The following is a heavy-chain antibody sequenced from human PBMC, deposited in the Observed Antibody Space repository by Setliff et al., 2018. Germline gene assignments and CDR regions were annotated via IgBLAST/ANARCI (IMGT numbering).Heavy chain of an antibody. CDR2: IHYTGST. CDR1: GVSSSSHY. D-gene: IGHD6-19*01. CDR3: ARNGPQIYSSGWFDC. V-gene: IGHV4-59*11. J-gene: IGHJ4*02. Sequence: SETLSLTCTVSGVSSSSHYRSWIRQPPGEGLEWIGYIHYTGSTNYNPSLKSRVTLSVDTSKNQFSLKLTSVTAADTAVYYCARNGPQIYSSGWFDCWGQGTLVTVS.